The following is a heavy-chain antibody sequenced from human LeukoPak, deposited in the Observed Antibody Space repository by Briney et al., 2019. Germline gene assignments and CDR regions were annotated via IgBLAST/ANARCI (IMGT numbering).Heavy chain of an antibody. CDR3: AGHPDWALGHLDL. Sequence: GGSLRLSCAASGFTFSRHAMSWVRQAPGKGLEWVSLISSSGVSTYYADSVEGRVTISRGKANNMMSQQMNDLRANDTGVYYCAGHPDWALGHLDLWGQGTLVTVSS. D-gene: IGHD3-9*01. V-gene: IGHV3-23*01. CDR1: GFTFSRHA. J-gene: IGHJ4*02. CDR2: ISSSGVST.